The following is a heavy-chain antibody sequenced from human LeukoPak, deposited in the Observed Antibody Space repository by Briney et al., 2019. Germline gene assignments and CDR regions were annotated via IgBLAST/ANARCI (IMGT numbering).Heavy chain of an antibody. V-gene: IGHV1-69*05. CDR2: IIPIFGTA. D-gene: IGHD6-6*01. Sequence: SVKVSCEASGGTLSSYAISWVRQAPGQGLEWMGRIIPIFGTANYAQKFQGRVTITTDESTSTAYMELSSLRSEDTAVYYCASGSPSIAARLLFDYWGQGTLVTVSS. CDR1: GGTLSSYA. J-gene: IGHJ4*02. CDR3: ASGSPSIAARLLFDY.